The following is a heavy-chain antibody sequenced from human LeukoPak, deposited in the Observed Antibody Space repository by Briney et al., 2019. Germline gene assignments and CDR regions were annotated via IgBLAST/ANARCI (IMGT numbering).Heavy chain of an antibody. CDR2: ICTSGST. CDR1: GGSISSGSYY. D-gene: IGHD2-15*01. Sequence: KTSETLSLTCTVSGGSISSGSYYWSWIRQPAGKGLEWIGCICTSGSTNYNPSLKSRVTISVDTSKNQFSLKLSSVTAADTAVYYCAREIGYCSGGSCHHPDYWGQGTLVTVSS. CDR3: AREIGYCSGGSCHHPDY. V-gene: IGHV4-61*02. J-gene: IGHJ4*02.